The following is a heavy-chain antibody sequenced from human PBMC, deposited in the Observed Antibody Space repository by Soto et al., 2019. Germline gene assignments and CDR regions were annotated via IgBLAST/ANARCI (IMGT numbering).Heavy chain of an antibody. CDR3: AGNDYSDYAEDGFET. V-gene: IGHV1-69*02. D-gene: IGHD4-17*01. Sequence: QVQLVQSGAEVQTPGSSVKVSCKASGGTFSSHTVRWVRQAPGQAREWMGRIIPMFDMSAYADKFQGRATITADESATTVDMEVSSLISVDTAMCFWAGNDYSDYAEDGFETCGQGTVVSVSS. CDR1: GGTFSSHT. CDR2: IIPMFDMS. J-gene: IGHJ3*02.